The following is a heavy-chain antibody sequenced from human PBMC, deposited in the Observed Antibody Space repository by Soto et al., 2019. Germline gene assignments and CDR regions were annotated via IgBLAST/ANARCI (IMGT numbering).Heavy chain of an antibody. J-gene: IGHJ4*02. V-gene: IGHV4-39*01. CDR2: IYYSGST. CDR3: AVGGARRGYTYGYFDY. CDR1: GGSISSSSYY. D-gene: IGHD5-18*01. Sequence: SETLSLTCTVSGGSISSSSYYWGWIRQPPGKGLEWIGSIYYSGSTYYNPSLKSRVTISVDTSKNQFSLKLSSVTAADTAVYYCAVGGARRGYTYGYFDYWGQGTLVTVSS.